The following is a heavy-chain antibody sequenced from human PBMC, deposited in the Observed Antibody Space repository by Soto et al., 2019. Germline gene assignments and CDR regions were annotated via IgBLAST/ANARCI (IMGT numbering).Heavy chain of an antibody. CDR3: AVGGNQQISYSYMDV. D-gene: IGHD2-15*01. J-gene: IGHJ6*03. CDR1: GYTFTNYW. Sequence: GGSLKISCQGSGYTFTNYWIAWVRQMPGEGLEWMGIIYPGDSDTRYSPSFQGQVTISADKSISTAYLQWSSLKASDTAIYYCAVGGNQQISYSYMDVWGKVTTVTVSS. V-gene: IGHV5-51*01. CDR2: IYPGDSDT.